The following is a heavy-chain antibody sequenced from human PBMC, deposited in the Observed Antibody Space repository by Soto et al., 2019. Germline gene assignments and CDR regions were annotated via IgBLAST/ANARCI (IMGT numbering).Heavy chain of an antibody. D-gene: IGHD2-2*02. CDR3: ARDPHHCSSTSCYTRYYYGMDV. V-gene: IGHV6-1*01. Sequence: QTLSLTCAISGDSVSSNSAAWNWIGQSPSRGLEWLGRTYYRSKWYNDYAASVKSRITINPDTSKNQFSLQLNSVTPEDTAVYYCARDPHHCSSTSCYTRYYYGMDVWGQGTTVTVSS. CDR2: TYYRSKWYN. CDR1: GDSVSSNSAA. J-gene: IGHJ6*02.